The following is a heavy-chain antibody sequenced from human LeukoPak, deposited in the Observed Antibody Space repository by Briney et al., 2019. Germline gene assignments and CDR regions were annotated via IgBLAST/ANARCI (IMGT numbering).Heavy chain of an antibody. J-gene: IGHJ4*02. CDR2: INPNSGGT. V-gene: IGHV1-2*02. Sequence: ASVKVSCKASGYRFTGYYIHWARQAPGQGLEWMGWINPNSGGTNYAQKFQGRVTMTRDTSVSTAYMEVSRLRSDDTAVYFCARDRRGYYDSGSYYPLIWGQGTLVTVSS. CDR1: GYRFTGYY. CDR3: ARDRRGYYDSGSYYPLI. D-gene: IGHD3-10*01.